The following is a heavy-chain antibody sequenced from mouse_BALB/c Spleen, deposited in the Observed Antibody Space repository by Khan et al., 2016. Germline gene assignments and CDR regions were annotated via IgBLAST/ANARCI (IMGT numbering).Heavy chain of an antibody. Sequence: QIQLVQSGPELKKPGETVKISCKASGYTFTNYGMNWVKQAPGKGLKWMGWINTYTGEPTYADDFKGRFAFSLETSASTAYLQINNLKNEDTATYFCARETGGYPFAYWGQGTLVTVSA. J-gene: IGHJ3*01. CDR2: INTYTGEP. CDR3: ARETGGYPFAY. D-gene: IGHD1-1*02. CDR1: GYTFTNYG. V-gene: IGHV9-3-1*01.